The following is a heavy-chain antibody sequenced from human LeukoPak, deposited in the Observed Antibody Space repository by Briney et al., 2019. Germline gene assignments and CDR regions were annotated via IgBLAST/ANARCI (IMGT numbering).Heavy chain of an antibody. Sequence: ASVKVSCKASGYTFTSYGISWVRQAPGQGHEWMGWISVYNGNTNYAQKLQGRVTMTTDTSTSTAYMELRRLRSDDTAVYYCARERITMVRGVLLNYYYYYMDVWGKGTTVTVSS. CDR3: ARERITMVRGVLLNYYYYYMDV. V-gene: IGHV1-18*01. J-gene: IGHJ6*03. D-gene: IGHD3-10*01. CDR2: ISVYNGNT. CDR1: GYTFTSYG.